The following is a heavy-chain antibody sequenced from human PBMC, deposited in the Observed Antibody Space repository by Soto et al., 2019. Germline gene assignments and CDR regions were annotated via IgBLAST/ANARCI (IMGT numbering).Heavy chain of an antibody. J-gene: IGHJ4*02. Sequence: QVQLVQSGAEVKKPGSSVKVSCKASGGTFSSYAISWVRQAPGQGLEWMGGIIPIFGTANYAQKFQGRVTITADESTSTAYMELSSLRSEDTAVYYCASHAAVEMVTVVGYFDYWGQGTLVTVSS. D-gene: IGHD2-15*01. CDR2: IIPIFGTA. CDR3: ASHAAVEMVTVVGYFDY. V-gene: IGHV1-69*01. CDR1: GGTFSSYA.